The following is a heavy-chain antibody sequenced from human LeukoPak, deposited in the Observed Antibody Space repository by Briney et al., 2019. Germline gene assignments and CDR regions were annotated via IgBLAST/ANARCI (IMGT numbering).Heavy chain of an antibody. CDR1: GFTFSSYE. V-gene: IGHV3-48*03. J-gene: IGHJ3*02. CDR3: ARARLTDYVWGRRTFDI. D-gene: IGHD3-16*01. CDR2: ISSSGSTI. Sequence: GGSLRLSCAVSGFTFSSYEMNWVRQAPGKGLEWVSYISSSGSTIYYADSVKGRFTISRDNAKKSLYLQMNSLIAEDTAVYYCARARLTDYVWGRRTFDIWGQGTMVTISS.